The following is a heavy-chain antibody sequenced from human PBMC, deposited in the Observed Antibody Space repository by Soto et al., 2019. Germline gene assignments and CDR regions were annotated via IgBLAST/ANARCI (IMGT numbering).Heavy chain of an antibody. Sequence: GGSLRLSCAASGFTFSGSAMHWVRQASGKGLEWVGRIRSKANSYATAYAASVKGRFTISRDDSKNTAYLQMNSLKTEDTAVYYCTTPSFGGSGSYEENNWFDPWGQGTLVTVSS. D-gene: IGHD3-10*01. V-gene: IGHV3-73*01. CDR1: GFTFSGSA. J-gene: IGHJ5*02. CDR3: TTPSFGGSGSYEENNWFDP. CDR2: IRSKANSYAT.